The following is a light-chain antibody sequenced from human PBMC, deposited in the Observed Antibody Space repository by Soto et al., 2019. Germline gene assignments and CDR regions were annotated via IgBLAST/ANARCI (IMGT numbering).Light chain of an antibody. CDR3: ASWDDNLYV. J-gene: IGLJ1*01. V-gene: IGLV1-44*01. CDR2: SNS. CDR1: NSNIGSHT. Sequence: VLTQPPSASGTPGQRVTIPCSGSNSNIGSHTVNWYQQLPGTAPKLLIYSNSQRPLGVPVRFSGSKSGTSASLAISGLQSEDEADYYCASWDDNLYVFGLGTKVTVL.